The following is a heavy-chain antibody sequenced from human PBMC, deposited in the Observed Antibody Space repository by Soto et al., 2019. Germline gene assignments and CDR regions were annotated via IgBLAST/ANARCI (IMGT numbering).Heavy chain of an antibody. CDR1: GFTVSSTY. Sequence: PGGSLRLSCAASGFTVSSTYMSWVRQAPGKGLEWVSVIYSGGSTYYADSVKGRFTISRDNSKNTLYLQVNNLRAEDTAVYYCAKEYCGGHCSSDYFDYWGQGTLVTVSS. D-gene: IGHD2-21*01. V-gene: IGHV3-53*05. J-gene: IGHJ4*02. CDR3: AKEYCGGHCSSDYFDY. CDR2: IYSGGST.